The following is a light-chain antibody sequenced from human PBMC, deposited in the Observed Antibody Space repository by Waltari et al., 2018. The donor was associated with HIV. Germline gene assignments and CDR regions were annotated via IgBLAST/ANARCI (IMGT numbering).Light chain of an antibody. CDR3: CSYVGVVNSFVL. CDR2: EVS. J-gene: IGLJ2*01. V-gene: IGLV2-23*02. Sequence: QSALTPPASVSGYPGKSITLPGPGTRSKLVSWSQQHPGKAPKLIIYEVSKRPSGVSDRFSASKSGNTASLTISGLQAEDEADYHCCSYVGVVNSFVLFGGGTKLTVL. CDR1: RSKL.